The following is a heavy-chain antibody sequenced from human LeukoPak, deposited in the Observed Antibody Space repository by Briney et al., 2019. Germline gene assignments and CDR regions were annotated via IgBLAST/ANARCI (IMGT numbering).Heavy chain of an antibody. D-gene: IGHD6-19*01. CDR3: AKDSSGSYARFDS. V-gene: IGHV3-30*18. J-gene: IGHJ5*01. CDR2: ISYDGRRT. CDR1: GFSFGGYA. Sequence: GGSLRLSCAASGFSFGGYAMHWVRQAPGKGLECVAFISYDGRRTYYPDSVKGRFTISRDNSRKTVYLQMNNLRSEDTATYYCAKDSSGSYARFDSWGQGTPVIVSS.